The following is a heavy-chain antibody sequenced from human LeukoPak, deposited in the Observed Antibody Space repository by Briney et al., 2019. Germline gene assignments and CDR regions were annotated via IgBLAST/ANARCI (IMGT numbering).Heavy chain of an antibody. J-gene: IGHJ3*01. CDR1: GGSISSTGYC. D-gene: IGHD3-22*01. CDR2: LYYSGST. Sequence: PSETLSLTCAVSGGSISSTGYCWAWIRQPPGKGLEWIGTLYYSGSTYHHTSLKSRITMSVDTSRNQFSLKLSSVDAADTAVYYCAKAGVRYFNSSGLYAFDFWGQGTTVTVSS. CDR3: AKAGVRYFNSSGLYAFDF. V-gene: IGHV4-39*01.